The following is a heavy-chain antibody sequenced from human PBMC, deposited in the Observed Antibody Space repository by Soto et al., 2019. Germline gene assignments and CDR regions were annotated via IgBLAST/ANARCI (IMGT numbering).Heavy chain of an antibody. CDR1: GYTLTESS. D-gene: IGHD2-15*01. CDR2: FDPEDGET. V-gene: IGHV1-24*01. J-gene: IGHJ3*01. CDR3: ATGGGFRDAFDV. Sequence: QVILVQSGAEVKTPGASVKVSCQLSGYTLTESSVHCVRQAPGKGLEWMGGFDPEDGETIYAQEFQGRVTMTEDTATDNAYMELSGLRSEDTAVYYCATGGGFRDAFDVWGQGTMVTVSS.